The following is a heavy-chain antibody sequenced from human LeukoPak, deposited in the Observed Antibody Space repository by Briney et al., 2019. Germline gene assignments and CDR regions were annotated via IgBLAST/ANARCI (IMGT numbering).Heavy chain of an antibody. J-gene: IGHJ2*01. V-gene: IGHV3-30*04. CDR1: GFTFSSYA. CDR3: ARIHDYSNYFHWYFDL. D-gene: IGHD4-11*01. Sequence: GGSLRLSCAASGFTFSSYAMHWVRQAPGKGLEWVAVISYDGSNKYYADSVKGRFTISRDNSKNTLYLQTTSLRAEDTALYYCARIHDYSNYFHWYFDLWGRGTLVTVSS. CDR2: ISYDGSNK.